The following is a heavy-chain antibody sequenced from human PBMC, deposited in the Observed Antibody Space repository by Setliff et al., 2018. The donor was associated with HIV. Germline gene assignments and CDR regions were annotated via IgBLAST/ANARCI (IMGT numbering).Heavy chain of an antibody. CDR2: IYYIGNT. CDR1: GGSFRGYY. V-gene: IGHV4-59*12. Sequence: SETLSLTCAVYGGSFRGYYWSWIRQPPGKGLEWIGYIYYIGNTNYNPSLKSRVTISVDTSKNQFSLKVTSVTAADTAVYYCVTSSSWSSRLNFWGQGMLVTVSS. CDR3: VTSSSWSSRLNF. J-gene: IGHJ4*02. D-gene: IGHD6-13*01.